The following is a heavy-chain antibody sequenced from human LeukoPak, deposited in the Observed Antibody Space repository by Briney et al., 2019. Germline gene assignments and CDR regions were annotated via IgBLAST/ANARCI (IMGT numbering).Heavy chain of an antibody. J-gene: IGHJ4*02. D-gene: IGHD3-10*01. CDR2: IYYTGST. CDR3: ARAYGSGSHFDY. V-gene: IGHV4-59*01. CDR1: GGSISSYY. Sequence: SETLSLTCTVSGGSISSYYWSWIRQPPGKGLEWIGYIYYTGSTNYNPSLRSRVTISVDTSKNQFSLKLSSVTAADTAVYYCARAYGSGSHFDYWGQGTLVTVSS.